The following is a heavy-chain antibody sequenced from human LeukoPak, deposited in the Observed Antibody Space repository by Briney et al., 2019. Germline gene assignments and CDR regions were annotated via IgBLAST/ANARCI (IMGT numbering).Heavy chain of an antibody. Sequence: ASVKVSCKASGYTFTSYAMHWVRQAPGQRLEWMGWINAGNGNTKYSQKFQGRVTITRDTSASTAYMELSSLRSEDTAVYYCARLMSPDSSGYYYVFGAFDIWGQGTMVTVSS. CDR2: INAGNGNT. CDR3: ARLMSPDSSGYYYVFGAFDI. J-gene: IGHJ3*02. CDR1: GYTFTSYA. V-gene: IGHV1-3*01. D-gene: IGHD3-22*01.